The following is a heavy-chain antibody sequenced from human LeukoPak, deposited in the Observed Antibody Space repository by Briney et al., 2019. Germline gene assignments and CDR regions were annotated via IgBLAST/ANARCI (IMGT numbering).Heavy chain of an antibody. CDR3: AKDVRRVPPY. CDR1: GFTFSSYS. CDR2: IRYDGSNK. V-gene: IGHV3-30*02. D-gene: IGHD4/OR15-4a*01. J-gene: IGHJ4*02. Sequence: GGSLRLSCAASGFTFSSYSMNWVRQAPGKGLEWVAFIRYDGSNKYYADSVKGRFTISRDNSKNTLYLQMNSLRAEDTAVYYCAKDVRRVPPYWGQGTLVTVSS.